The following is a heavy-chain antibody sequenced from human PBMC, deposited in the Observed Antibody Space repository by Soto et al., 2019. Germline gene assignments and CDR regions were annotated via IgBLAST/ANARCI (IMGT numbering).Heavy chain of an antibody. CDR2: IYYSGST. V-gene: IGHV4-39*01. D-gene: IGHD6-13*01. CDR3: ARHLEQQLPTNSWFDP. CDR1: GGSISSSSYY. J-gene: IGHJ5*02. Sequence: QLQLQESGPGLVKPSETLSLTCTVSGGSISSSSYYWGWIRQPPGKGLEWIGSIYYSGSTYYNPSLKSRVTISVDTSKNQFSLKLSSVTAADTAVYYCARHLEQQLPTNSWFDPWGQGTLVTVSS.